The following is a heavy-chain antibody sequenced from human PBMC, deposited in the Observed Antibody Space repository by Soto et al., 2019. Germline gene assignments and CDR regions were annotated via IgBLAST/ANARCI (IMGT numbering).Heavy chain of an antibody. CDR2: IYSGGTT. Sequence: PGWSLRLSCVVSGFTVSSTNYMSWVRQAPGKGLEWVSVIYSGGTTFYADSVKGRFTISRDNSKNTLYLQMNSLRAEETAVYYCHGYGYWGQGTLGTVSS. V-gene: IGHV3-53*01. CDR1: GFTVSSTNY. CDR3: HGYGY. D-gene: IGHD5-12*01. J-gene: IGHJ4*02.